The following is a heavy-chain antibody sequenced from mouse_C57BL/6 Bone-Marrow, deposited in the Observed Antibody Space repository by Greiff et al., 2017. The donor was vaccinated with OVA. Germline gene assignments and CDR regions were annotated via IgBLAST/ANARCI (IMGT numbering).Heavy chain of an antibody. D-gene: IGHD1-1*02. V-gene: IGHV1-64*01. CDR1: GYTFTSYW. CDR3: ARRGGRGNYAMDY. Sequence: QVQLQQPGAELVKPGASVKLSCKASGYTFTSYWMHWVKQRPGQGLEWIGMIHPNSGSTTYNEKFKSKATLTVDKSSSTASMQLSSLPSEDSAVSNSARRGGRGNYAMDYWGQGTSVTVSS. CDR2: IHPNSGST. J-gene: IGHJ4*01.